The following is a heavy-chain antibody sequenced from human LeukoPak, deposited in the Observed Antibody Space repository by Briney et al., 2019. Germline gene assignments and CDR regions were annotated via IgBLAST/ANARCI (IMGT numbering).Heavy chain of an antibody. J-gene: IGHJ4*02. D-gene: IGHD3-22*01. CDR1: GGSISSSSYY. Sequence: SETPSLTCTVSGGSISSSSYYWGWIRQPPGKGLEWIGSIYYSGSTYYNPSLKSRVTISVDTSKNQFSLKLSSVTAADTAVYYCARPNSGSFDYWGQGTLVTVSS. CDR3: ARPNSGSFDY. V-gene: IGHV4-39*01. CDR2: IYYSGST.